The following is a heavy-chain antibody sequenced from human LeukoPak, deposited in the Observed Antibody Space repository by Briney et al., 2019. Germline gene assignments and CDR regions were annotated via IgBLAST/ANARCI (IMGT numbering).Heavy chain of an antibody. CDR3: ARDMGRYSGYDYDY. CDR1: GYTFTDYY. V-gene: IGHV1-2*02. Sequence: ASVKVSCKTSGYTFTDYYLHWVRQAPGQGLEWVGWIHPNTGATHYAQKFQGRLTMTRDTSISTVYMELTSLRSDDTAVYYCARDMGRYSGYDYDYWGQGTLVNASS. J-gene: IGHJ4*02. D-gene: IGHD5-12*01. CDR2: IHPNTGAT.